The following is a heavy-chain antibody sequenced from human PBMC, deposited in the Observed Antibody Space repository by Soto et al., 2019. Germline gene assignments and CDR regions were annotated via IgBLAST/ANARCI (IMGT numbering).Heavy chain of an antibody. CDR3: AKAYCSGGSCYLRYAFDI. V-gene: IGHV3-48*03. D-gene: IGHD2-15*01. CDR1: GFTFSSYE. J-gene: IGHJ3*02. CDR2: ISSSGSTI. Sequence: GGSLRLSCATSGFTFSSYEMNWVRQAPGKGLEWVSYISSSGSTIYYADSVKGRFTISRDNAKNSLYLQMDSLRAEDTALYYCAKAYCSGGSCYLRYAFDIWLPGTMVTVS.